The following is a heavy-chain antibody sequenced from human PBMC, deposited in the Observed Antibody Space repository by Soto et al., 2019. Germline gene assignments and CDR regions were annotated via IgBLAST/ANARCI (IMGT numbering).Heavy chain of an antibody. CDR2: ISSSSSYI. J-gene: IGHJ4*02. V-gene: IGHV3-21*01. CDR3: ARDAGYCSGGSCYSGGDDY. D-gene: IGHD2-15*01. Sequence: GGSLRLSCAASGFTFSSYSMNWVRQAPGKGLEWVSSISSSSSYIYYADSVKGRFTISRDNAKNSLYLQMNSLRAEDTAVYYCARDAGYCSGGSCYSGGDDYWGQGTLVTSPQ. CDR1: GFTFSSYS.